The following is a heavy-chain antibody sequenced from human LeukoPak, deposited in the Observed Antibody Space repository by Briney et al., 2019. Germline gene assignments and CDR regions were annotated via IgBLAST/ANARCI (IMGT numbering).Heavy chain of an antibody. V-gene: IGHV3-23*01. CDR3: AKEGGRIAARPFDY. CDR1: GFTFSSYA. CDR2: ISGTGGST. J-gene: IGHJ4*02. D-gene: IGHD6-6*01. Sequence: GGSLRLSCAASGFTFSSYAMSWVRQAPGKGLEWVSAISGTGGSTYYADSVKGRFTISRDNSKNTVSLQMNSPRAEDTAVYYCAKEGGRIAARPFDYWGQGTLVTVSS.